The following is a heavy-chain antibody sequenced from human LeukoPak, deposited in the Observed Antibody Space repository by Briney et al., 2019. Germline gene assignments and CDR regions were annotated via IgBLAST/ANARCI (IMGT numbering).Heavy chain of an antibody. CDR2: ISAYDGNT. CDR3: ARDSRHIVVVPAAIHFYY. CDR1: GFAFNKYG. D-gene: IGHD2-2*01. V-gene: IGHV1-18*01. Sequence: GASVKVSCKASGFAFNKYGFSWVRQAPGQGPEWLGWISAYDGNTNYAQKLQGRVTMTTDTSTSTAYMELRSLRSDDTAVYYCARDSRHIVVVPAAIHFYYWGQGTLVTVSS. J-gene: IGHJ4*02.